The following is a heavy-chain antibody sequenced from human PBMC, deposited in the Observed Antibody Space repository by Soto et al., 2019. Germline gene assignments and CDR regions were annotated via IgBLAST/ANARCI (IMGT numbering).Heavy chain of an antibody. J-gene: IGHJ6*02. D-gene: IGHD6-19*01. CDR3: AKDFGGLESSGWYADYYYGMDV. CDR2: ISGSGGST. V-gene: IGHV3-23*01. Sequence: GGSLRLSCAASGFTFSSYAMSWVRQAPGKGLEWVSAISGSGGSTYYADSVKGRFTISRDNSKNTLYLQMNSLRAEDTAVYYCAKDFGGLESSGWYADYYYGMDVWGQGTTVTVSS. CDR1: GFTFSSYA.